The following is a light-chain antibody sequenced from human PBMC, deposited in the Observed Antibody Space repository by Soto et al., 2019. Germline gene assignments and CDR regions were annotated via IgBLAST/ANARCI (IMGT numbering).Light chain of an antibody. J-gene: IGLJ3*02. CDR2: EVT. Sequence: QSALTQPASVSGSPGQSITISCTGTSRDVGAYNYVSWYQQHPGKAPKLIIHEVTNRPSGVSDRFSGSKSGNTASLTISGLQAEDEADYDCCSHTSISTWVFGGWSKVTVL. V-gene: IGLV2-14*01. CDR3: CSHTSISTWV. CDR1: SRDVGAYNY.